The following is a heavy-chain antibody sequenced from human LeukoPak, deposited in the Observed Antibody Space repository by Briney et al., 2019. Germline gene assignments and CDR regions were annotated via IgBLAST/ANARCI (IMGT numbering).Heavy chain of an antibody. D-gene: IGHD6-13*01. CDR3: ARGSGTAAGMVYFDY. V-gene: IGHV4-34*01. Sequence: SEALSLTCAVYGGSFSGYYWSWIRQPPGKGLEWIGEINHSGSTNYNPSLKSRVTISVDTSKNQFSLKLSSVTAADTAVYYCARGSGTAAGMVYFDYWGQGTLVTVSS. J-gene: IGHJ4*02. CDR2: INHSGST. CDR1: GGSFSGYY.